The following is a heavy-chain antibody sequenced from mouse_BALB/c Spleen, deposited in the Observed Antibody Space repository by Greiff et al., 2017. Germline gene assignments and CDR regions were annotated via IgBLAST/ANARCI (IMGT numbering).Heavy chain of an antibody. Sequence: VQLQESGAELVRPGVSVKISCKGSGYTFTDYAMHWVKQSHAKSLEWIGVISTYYGDASYNQKFKGKATMTVDKSSSTAYMELARLTSEDSAIYYCARWGRDDDAMDYWGQGTSVTVSS. CDR1: GYTFTDYA. D-gene: IGHD2-4*01. J-gene: IGHJ4*01. CDR2: ISTYYGDA. V-gene: IGHV1S137*01. CDR3: ARWGRDDDAMDY.